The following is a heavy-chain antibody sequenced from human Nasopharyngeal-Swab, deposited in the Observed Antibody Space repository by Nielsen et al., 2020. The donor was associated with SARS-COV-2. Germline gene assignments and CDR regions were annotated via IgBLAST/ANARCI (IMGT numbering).Heavy chain of an antibody. Sequence: VRQMPGKGLEWMGRIDPSDSYTNYSPSFQGHITISTDKSISTAYLQWSSLKASDTAMYYCARLTYYYGSGKCTSRFDYWGQGTLVTVSS. J-gene: IGHJ4*02. D-gene: IGHD3-10*01. CDR3: ARLTYYYGSGKCTSRFDY. V-gene: IGHV5-10-1*01. CDR2: IDPSDSYT.